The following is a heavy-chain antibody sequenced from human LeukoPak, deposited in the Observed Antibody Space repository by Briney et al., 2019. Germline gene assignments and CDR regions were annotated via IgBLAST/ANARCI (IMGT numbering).Heavy chain of an antibody. D-gene: IGHD3-10*01. CDR1: GGTFSSYA. J-gene: IGHJ4*02. CDR3: AREDPHYGSGSYSD. V-gene: IGHV1-69*01. Sequence: ASVKVSCKASGGTFSSYAISWARQAPGQGLEWMGVIIPMFSTANYAQKFQGRVTITADESTSTAYMELSSLRSEDMAVYYCAREDPHYGSGSYSDWGQGTLVTVSS. CDR2: IIPMFSTA.